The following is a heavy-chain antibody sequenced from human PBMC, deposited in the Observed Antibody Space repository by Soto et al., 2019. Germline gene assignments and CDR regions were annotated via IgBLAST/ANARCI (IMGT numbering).Heavy chain of an antibody. CDR1: GASISSGDYY. D-gene: IGHD2-15*01. CDR3: TAVVNRGVGFHH. Sequence: QVQLQESGPGLVKPSQTLSLTCTVSGASISSGDYYWSWIRQSPGKGLEWIGYIYYTGSTYYNPSLKIRVNISKDTSNSQFCLILSAVTAADSAVYYCTAVVNRGVGFHHWGQGTLVTVSS. J-gene: IGHJ4*02. V-gene: IGHV4-30-4*01. CDR2: IYYTGST.